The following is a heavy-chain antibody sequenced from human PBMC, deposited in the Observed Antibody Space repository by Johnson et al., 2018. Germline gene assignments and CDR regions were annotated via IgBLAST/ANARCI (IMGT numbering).Heavy chain of an antibody. V-gene: IGHV3-7*01. J-gene: IGHJ4*02. CDR2: IKEDGSFK. CDR1: GFTFSNYW. Sequence: VQLVQSGGGLVQPGGSLRLSCAASGFTFSNYWMSWARQAPGKGLEWVANIKEDGSFKFYVDSVKGRFTISRDTAKTSLYLQMNNLRAEDTAMYYCARGGGDYYGETYWGQGTLVTVSS. D-gene: IGHD1-26*01. CDR3: ARGGGDYYGETY.